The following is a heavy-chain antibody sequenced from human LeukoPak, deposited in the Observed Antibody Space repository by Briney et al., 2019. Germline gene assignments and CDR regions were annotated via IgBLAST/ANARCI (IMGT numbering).Heavy chain of an antibody. CDR3: AREVPYDTSVYYQPFDY. D-gene: IGHD3-22*01. CDR2: ISAYNGNT. Sequence: PLASVKVSCTASGYTFTSYGISWVRQAPGQGLEWMGWISAYNGNTNYAQKLQGRVTMTTDTSTSTAYMELRSLRSDDTAVYYCAREVPYDTSVYYQPFDYWGQGTLVTVSS. V-gene: IGHV1-18*01. J-gene: IGHJ4*02. CDR1: GYTFTSYG.